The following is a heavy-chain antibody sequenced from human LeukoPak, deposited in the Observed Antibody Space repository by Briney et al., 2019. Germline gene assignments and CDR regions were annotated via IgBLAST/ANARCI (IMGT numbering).Heavy chain of an antibody. J-gene: IGHJ4*02. D-gene: IGHD3-10*01. CDR2: IYYSGST. V-gene: IGHV4-39*01. CDR3: ARHTTYYYGSGSSRPFDY. Sequence: SETLSLTCTVSGGSISSSSYYWGWIRQPPGKGLEWIGSIYYSGSTYYNPSLKSRVTISVDTSKNQFSLKLSSVTAADTAVYYCARHTTYYYGSGSSRPFDYWGQGTLVTVSS. CDR1: GGSISSSSYY.